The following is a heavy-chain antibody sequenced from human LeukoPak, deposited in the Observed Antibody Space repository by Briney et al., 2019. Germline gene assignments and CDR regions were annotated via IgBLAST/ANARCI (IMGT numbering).Heavy chain of an antibody. CDR3: AGVRRFGEPTDAFDI. V-gene: IGHV5-51*01. Sequence: GESLKISCKGSGYSFTSYWIGWVRQMPGKGLEWMGIIYPGDSDTRYSPSFQGQVTISADKSISTAYLQWSSLKASDTAMYYCAGVRRFGEPTDAFDIWGQGTMVTVSS. D-gene: IGHD3-10*01. CDR2: IYPGDSDT. J-gene: IGHJ3*02. CDR1: GYSFTSYW.